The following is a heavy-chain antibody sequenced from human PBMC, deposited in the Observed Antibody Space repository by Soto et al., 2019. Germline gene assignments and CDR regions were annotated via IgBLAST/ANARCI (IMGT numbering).Heavy chain of an antibody. Sequence: EVQLVESGGGLVQPGGSLTLSCVASGFTFTTYCMHWVRQAPGKGLEYLSAISNDAVHTYYAESVKDRFTISRDNSKDTLYLHMGSLRPEDMAVYYCASGHLPWDYHACRMDVWGQGTTVTVSS. CDR3: ASGHLPWDYHACRMDV. CDR1: GFTFTTYC. CDR2: ISNDAVHT. J-gene: IGHJ6*02. V-gene: IGHV3-64*07. D-gene: IGHD1-7*01.